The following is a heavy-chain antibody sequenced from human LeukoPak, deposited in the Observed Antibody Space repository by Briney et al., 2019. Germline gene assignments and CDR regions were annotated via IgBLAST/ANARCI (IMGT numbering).Heavy chain of an antibody. CDR1: GFTFSNFG. V-gene: IGHV3-30*02. D-gene: IGHD3-10*02. CDR2: IRYDGSTK. J-gene: IGHJ6*04. CDR3: AELGITMIGGV. Sequence: GGSLRLSCAASGFTFSNFGMHWARQAPGKGLEWVAFIRYDGSTKYYADSVKGRFTISRDNAKNSLYLQMNSLRAEDTAVYYCAELGITMIGGVWGKGTTVTISS.